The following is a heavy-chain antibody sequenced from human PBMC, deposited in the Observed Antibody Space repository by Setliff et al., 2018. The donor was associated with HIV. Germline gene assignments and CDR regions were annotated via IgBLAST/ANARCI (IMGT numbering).Heavy chain of an antibody. CDR2: MCHGGNNN. V-gene: IGHV4-38-2*01. J-gene: IGHJ5*01. CDR3: ARGGAVSADFDS. CDR1: GYSISSDYC. Sequence: SETLSLTCGVSGYSISSDYCWGWIRQPPGKGLEWIGNMCHGGNNNYYNPSLKSRVIISVDTSKNQFSLKLNSVTAADTAIYYCARGGAVSADFDSWGQGTLVTVSS. D-gene: IGHD3-16*01.